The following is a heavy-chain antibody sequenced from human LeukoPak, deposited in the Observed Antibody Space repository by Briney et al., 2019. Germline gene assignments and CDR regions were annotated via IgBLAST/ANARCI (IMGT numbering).Heavy chain of an antibody. V-gene: IGHV1-18*01. CDR1: GYTFTSYG. D-gene: IGHD1-26*01. J-gene: IGHJ3*02. CDR3: ARDSSGSYYWGDAFDI. CDR2: ISAYNGNT. Sequence: ASVKVSCKASGYTFTSYGISWVRQAPGQGLEWMGWISAYNGNTNYAQKLQGRVTMTTDTSTGTAYMELRSLRSDDTAVYYCARDSSGSYYWGDAFDIWGQGTMVTVSS.